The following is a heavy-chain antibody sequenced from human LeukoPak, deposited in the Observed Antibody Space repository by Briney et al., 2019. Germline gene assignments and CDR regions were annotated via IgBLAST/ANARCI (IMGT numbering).Heavy chain of an antibody. V-gene: IGHV3-11*01. Sequence: KSGGSLRLSCAASGLTFNDYYMSWFRQSPGKGLEWVSYISNSGSTIYYADSVKGRFTISRDNAKNSLSLQMNSLRAEDTALYYCAREVDHDAFDIWGQGTMVTVSS. CDR3: AREVDHDAFDI. CDR1: GLTFNDYY. J-gene: IGHJ3*02. CDR2: ISNSGSTI.